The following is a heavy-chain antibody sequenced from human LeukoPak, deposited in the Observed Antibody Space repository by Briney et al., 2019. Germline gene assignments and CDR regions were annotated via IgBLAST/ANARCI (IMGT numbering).Heavy chain of an antibody. J-gene: IGHJ3*02. CDR1: GGSISSSNYY. Sequence: PSETLSLTCTVSGGSISSSNYYWGWIRQPPGKGLEWIGSIYYSGITYYNPSLKSRVTISVDTSKNQFSLKLSSVTAADTAVYYCARLSVVLDAFDIWGQGTMVTVSS. CDR2: IYYSGIT. V-gene: IGHV4-39*07. D-gene: IGHD2-15*01. CDR3: ARLSVVLDAFDI.